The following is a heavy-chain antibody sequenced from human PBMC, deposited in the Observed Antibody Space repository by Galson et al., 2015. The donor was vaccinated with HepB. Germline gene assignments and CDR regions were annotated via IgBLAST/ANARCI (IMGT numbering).Heavy chain of an antibody. V-gene: IGHV3-21*01. J-gene: IGHJ5*02. D-gene: IGHD6-19*01. CDR3: ARDWGIAVAGTWWFDP. Sequence: SLRLSCAASGFTFPNYSMNWVRQPPGKGLEWVSCISRNSDYIYYADSVKGRFTISRDNAKNSLYLQMDRLRADHTAIYYCARDWGIAVAGTWWFDPWGQGTLVTVSS. CDR2: ISRNSDYI. CDR1: GFTFPNYS.